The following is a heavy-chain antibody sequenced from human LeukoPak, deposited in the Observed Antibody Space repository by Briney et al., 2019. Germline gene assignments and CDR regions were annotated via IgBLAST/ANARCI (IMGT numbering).Heavy chain of an antibody. CDR1: GYTFTHFY. J-gene: IGHJ3*02. Sequence: GASLTVSCKASGYTFTHFYIHWVRQAPGHGLEWLGWIDPNNGDTDYAQKFQGRVTMTRDTSMDTAYMQATGLRYDDTAVYYCAANVETGRGDFDIWGQGTLVTVSS. D-gene: IGHD1-14*01. CDR2: IDPNNGDT. CDR3: AANVETGRGDFDI. V-gene: IGHV1-2*02.